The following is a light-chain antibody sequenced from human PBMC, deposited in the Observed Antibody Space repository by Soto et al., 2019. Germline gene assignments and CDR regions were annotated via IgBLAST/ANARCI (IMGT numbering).Light chain of an antibody. J-gene: IGKJ4*01. CDR2: GAF. CDR1: QSVSSNY. V-gene: IGKV3D-20*02. CDR3: QQRSNWPPLT. Sequence: EIVLTQSPGTLSLSPGERATFSCRASQSVSSNYLAWYQQKPGQAPRLLIYGAFKRATGIPDRFSGSGSGTDFTLTISSLEPEDFAVYYCQQRSNWPPLTFGGGTKVDIK.